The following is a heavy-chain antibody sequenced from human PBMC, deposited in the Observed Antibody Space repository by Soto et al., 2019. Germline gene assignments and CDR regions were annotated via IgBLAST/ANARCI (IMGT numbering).Heavy chain of an antibody. D-gene: IGHD2-2*01. J-gene: IGHJ4*02. CDR2: IGGSGGST. CDR1: GFTFSSYA. CDR3: AKWGKQDIVVVPAPYPDY. Sequence: EVQLLESGGGLVQPGGSLRLSCAASGFTFSSYAMSWVRQAPGKWLEWVSAIGGSGGSTYYADSVNGRFTISGDNSKNMMYVQMNSLRAEDTAVYYCAKWGKQDIVVVPAPYPDYWGQGTLVTVSS. V-gene: IGHV3-23*01.